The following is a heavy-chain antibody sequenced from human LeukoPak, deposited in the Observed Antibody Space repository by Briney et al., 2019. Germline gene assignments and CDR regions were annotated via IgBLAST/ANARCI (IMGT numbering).Heavy chain of an antibody. CDR1: GYSISSGYY. D-gene: IGHD3-3*01. J-gene: IGHJ5*02. V-gene: IGHV4-38-2*02. Sequence: SETLSLTCTVSGYSISSGYYWGWIRQPPGKGLEWIGSIYHSGSTYYNPSLKSRVTISVDTSKNQFSLKLSSVTAADTAVYYCARDLVWSGYSAWGQGTLVTVSS. CDR3: ARDLVWSGYSA. CDR2: IYHSGST.